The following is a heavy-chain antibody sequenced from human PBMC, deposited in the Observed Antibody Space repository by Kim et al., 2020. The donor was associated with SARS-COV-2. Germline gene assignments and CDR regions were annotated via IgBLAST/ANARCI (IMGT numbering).Heavy chain of an antibody. V-gene: IGHV4-39*01. CDR3: ATGPTSCTGGVCYGDVWFDP. CDR1: GGSISSSSYY. J-gene: IGHJ5*02. D-gene: IGHD2-8*02. Sequence: SETLSLTCTVSGGSISSSSYYWGWIRQPPGKGLEWIGSIYYSGSTYYNPSLKSRVTISVDTSKNQFSLKLSSVTAADTAVYYCATGPTSCTGGVCYGDVWFDPWGQGTLVTVSS. CDR2: IYYSGST.